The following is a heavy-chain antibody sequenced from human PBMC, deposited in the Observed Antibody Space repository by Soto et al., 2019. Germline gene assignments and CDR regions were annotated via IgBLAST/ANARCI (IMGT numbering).Heavy chain of an antibody. V-gene: IGHV3-64D*06. J-gene: IGHJ4*02. CDR3: VKEGSRRSDWYGRFDC. CDR1: AFTLNTFA. Sequence: GRSLRLSCSPSAFTLNTFAMHWVRQTPGKRLEFVSAISSNGGNTYYADSVKGRFAISRDNSTDTLYLQMYSLRPEDTALYYCVKEGSRRSDWYGRFDCWGQGTLVTVCS. D-gene: IGHD6-19*01. CDR2: ISSNGGNT.